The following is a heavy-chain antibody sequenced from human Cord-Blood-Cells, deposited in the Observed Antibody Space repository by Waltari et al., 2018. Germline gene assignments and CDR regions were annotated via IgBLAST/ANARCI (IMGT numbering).Heavy chain of an antibody. Sequence: QVQLVQSGAEVKKPGSSVKVSCKASGGTFSSYAISWVRQAPGQGLEWMGGIIPILGIANYAQKFQGRVTITADESTSTSYMELSSLRSEDTAVYYCARTTMVRGVFDYWGQGTLVTVSS. CDR3: ARTTMVRGVFDY. D-gene: IGHD3-10*01. CDR1: GGTFSSYA. J-gene: IGHJ4*02. CDR2: IIPILGIA. V-gene: IGHV1-69*04.